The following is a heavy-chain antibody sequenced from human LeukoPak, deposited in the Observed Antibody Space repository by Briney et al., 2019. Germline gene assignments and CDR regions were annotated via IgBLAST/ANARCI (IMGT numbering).Heavy chain of an antibody. D-gene: IGHD6-6*01. CDR1: GFTFTNYW. V-gene: IGHV3-74*01. CDR2: LPPDELGI. Sequence: GGSLRLSCAASGFTFTNYWMHWVRQAPGMGLVWVSRLPPDELGIIYADSVKGRFTVSRDNAKNTVYLQMNNLRVDDTAMYYCVGTIASRGSEYWGQGALVTVS. CDR3: VGTIASRGSEY. J-gene: IGHJ4*02.